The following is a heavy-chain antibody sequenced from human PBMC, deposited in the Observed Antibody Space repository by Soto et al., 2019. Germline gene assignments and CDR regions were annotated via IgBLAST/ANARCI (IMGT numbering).Heavy chain of an antibody. D-gene: IGHD6-13*01. CDR3: AHRPVDSMSWPPEKNWFDP. V-gene: IGHV2-5*02. CDR2: IYWDDDK. CDR1: GFSLSTSGVG. J-gene: IGHJ5*02. Sequence: QITLKESGPTLVKPTQTLTLTCTFSGFSLSTSGVGVGWIRQPPGKALEWLALIYWDDDKRHSPSLKSRLTITMDTSENHVVLTMTHRDPVDTATYYWAHRPVDSMSWPPEKNWFDPWGQGTLVTVSS.